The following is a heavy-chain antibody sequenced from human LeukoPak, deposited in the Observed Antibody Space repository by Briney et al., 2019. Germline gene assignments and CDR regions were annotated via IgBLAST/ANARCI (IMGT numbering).Heavy chain of an antibody. J-gene: IGHJ4*02. Sequence: GSSVKVSCKASGGTFSNYVINWVRQTPGQGLEWMGGIIPIFGTTNYAQRFQGRVTITTDKSTNTAYMELSSLRSEDTAVYYCTRDLGQWLLQGIFFDYWGQGTLVTVSS. CDR3: TRDLGQWLLQGIFFDY. V-gene: IGHV1-69*05. CDR1: GGTFSNYV. CDR2: IIPIFGTT. D-gene: IGHD5-12*01.